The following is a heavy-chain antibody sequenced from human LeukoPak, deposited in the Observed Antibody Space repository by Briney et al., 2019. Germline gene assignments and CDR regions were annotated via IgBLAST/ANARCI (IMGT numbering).Heavy chain of an antibody. J-gene: IGHJ6*02. CDR1: GFTFSSYG. D-gene: IGHD4-23*01. V-gene: IGHV3-33*08. CDR2: IWYDGSNK. Sequence: PGGSLRLSCAASGFTFSSYGMHWVRQAPGKGLEWVAVIWYDGSNKYYADSVKGRFTISRDNSKNTLYLQMNSLRAEDTAVYYCARVESTVEDYYGMDVWGQGTTVTVSS. CDR3: ARVESTVEDYYGMDV.